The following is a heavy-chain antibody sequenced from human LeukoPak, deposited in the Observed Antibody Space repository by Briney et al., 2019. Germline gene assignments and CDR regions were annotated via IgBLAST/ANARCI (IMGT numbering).Heavy chain of an antibody. CDR3: ARGALGLTYSSSLYLGYHGLDV. J-gene: IGHJ6*02. Sequence: PGGSLRLSCAASGFTVSSKYMSWVRQAPGNGLEWVSVISFDGNNRYYAASVKGRFTISRDNSKNVYLQMSSLRVEDTAVYYCARGALGLTYSSSLYLGYHGLDVWGQGTTVIVSS. V-gene: IGHV3-30-3*01. CDR1: GFTVSSKY. CDR2: ISFDGNNR. D-gene: IGHD6-13*01.